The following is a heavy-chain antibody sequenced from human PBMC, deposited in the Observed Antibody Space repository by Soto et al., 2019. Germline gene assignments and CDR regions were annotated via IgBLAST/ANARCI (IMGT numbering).Heavy chain of an antibody. CDR3: AAPKQLSMGYYYGMDV. D-gene: IGHD2-2*01. CDR2: IDPSDSYT. J-gene: IGHJ6*02. CDR1: GYSFTSYW. V-gene: IGHV5-10-1*01. Sequence: GESLKISCKGSGYSFTSYWIAWVRQMPGKGLEWMGRIDPSDSYTNYSPSFQGHVTISADKSISTAYLQWSSLKASDTAMYYCAAPKQLSMGYYYGMDVWGQGTTVTVSS.